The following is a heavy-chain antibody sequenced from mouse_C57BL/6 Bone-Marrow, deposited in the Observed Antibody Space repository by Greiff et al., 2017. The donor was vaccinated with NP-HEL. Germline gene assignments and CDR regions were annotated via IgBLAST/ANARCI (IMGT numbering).Heavy chain of an antibody. CDR2: FHPYNDDT. Sequence: QVQLKQSGAELVKPGASVKMSCKASGYTFTTYPIEWVKQNHGKSLEWIGNFHPYNDDTEYNEKFKNKATLTVEKSSSTVYLELSRLTSDVSSVDYCARGGNYWYYFDYWGQGTTLTVSS. D-gene: IGHD2-1*01. CDR1: GYTFTTYP. V-gene: IGHV1-47*01. CDR3: ARGGNYWYYFDY. J-gene: IGHJ2*01.